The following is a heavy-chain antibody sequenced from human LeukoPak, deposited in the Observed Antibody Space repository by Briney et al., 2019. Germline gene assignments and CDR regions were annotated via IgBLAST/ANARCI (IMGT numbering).Heavy chain of an antibody. CDR3: AKVCYYASDAFDI. CDR1: GFTFSSYG. D-gene: IGHD2-2*01. V-gene: IGHV3-30*02. CDR2: IRYDGSNK. Sequence: GGSLRLSCAASGFTFSSYGMHWVRQAPGKGLEWVAFIRYDGSNKYYADSVKGRFTISRDNSKNTLYLQMNSLRAEDTAVYYCAKVCYYASDAFDIWGQGTVVTVSS. J-gene: IGHJ3*02.